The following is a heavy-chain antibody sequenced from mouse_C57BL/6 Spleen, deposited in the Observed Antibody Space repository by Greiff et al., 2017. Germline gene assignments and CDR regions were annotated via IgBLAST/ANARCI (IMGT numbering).Heavy chain of an antibody. CDR2: INPSTGGT. V-gene: IGHV1-42*01. CDR1: GYSFTGYY. Sequence: VQLQQSGPELVKPGASVKISCKASGYSFTGYYMNWVKQSPEKSLEWIGEINPSTGGTTYNQKFKAKATLTVDKSSSTAYMQLKSLTSEDSAVYYFARRELLRSLLWYFDVWGTGTTVTVSS. D-gene: IGHD1-1*01. J-gene: IGHJ1*03. CDR3: ARRELLRSLLWYFDV.